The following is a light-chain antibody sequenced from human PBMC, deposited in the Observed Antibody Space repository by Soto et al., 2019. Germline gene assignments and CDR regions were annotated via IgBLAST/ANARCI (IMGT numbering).Light chain of an antibody. CDR2: GAS. J-gene: IGKJ4*01. CDR1: QSISSRF. V-gene: IGKV3-20*01. CDR3: QQYGSSPPLT. Sequence: EFVLTQSPGKLSLSPGERATLSCRASQSISSRFLAWYQQKPGQAPRLLIYGASSRGTGIPDRFSGSGSGTYFTLTISRLESEDFAVYYCQQYGSSPPLTFGGGTKVEIK.